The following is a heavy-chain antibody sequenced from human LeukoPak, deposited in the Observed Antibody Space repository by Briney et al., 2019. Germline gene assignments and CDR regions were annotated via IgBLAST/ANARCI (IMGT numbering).Heavy chain of an antibody. CDR2: ISSSSSYI. D-gene: IGHD5-12*01. CDR3: ARVHSGYDWFDY. CDR1: GGSISSGGYY. J-gene: IGHJ4*02. V-gene: IGHV3-21*01. Sequence: ETLSLTCTVSGGSISSGGYYWSWIRQHPGKGLEWVSSISSSSSYIYYADSVKGRFTISRDNAKNSLYLQMNSLRAEDTAVYYCARVHSGYDWFDYWGQGTLVTVSS.